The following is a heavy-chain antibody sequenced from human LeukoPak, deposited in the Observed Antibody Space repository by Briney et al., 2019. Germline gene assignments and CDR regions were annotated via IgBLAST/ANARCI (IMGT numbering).Heavy chain of an antibody. CDR1: GGSISSYY. V-gene: IGHV4-59*08. CDR2: ISDIGSI. D-gene: IGHD2/OR15-2a*01. J-gene: IGHJ4*02. Sequence: SSETLSLTCTVSGGSISSYYWSWIRQPPGKGLEWIAYISDIGSINCNPSLKSRVTISLDTSKNQFSLKLSSVTAADTAVYYCAGHHPRNTVDFWGQGTLVTVSS. CDR3: AGHHPRNTVDF.